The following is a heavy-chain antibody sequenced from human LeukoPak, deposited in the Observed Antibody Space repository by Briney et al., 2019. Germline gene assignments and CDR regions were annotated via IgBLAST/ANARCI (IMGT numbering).Heavy chain of an antibody. D-gene: IGHD2-2*01. J-gene: IGHJ5*02. CDR3: ARAAVVVPAAMVSWFDP. Sequence: SETLSLTCAVYGGSFSGYYWSWVRQPPGKGLEWIGEINHSGSTNYNPSLKSRVTISVDTSKNQFSLKLSSVTAADTAVYYCARAAVVVPAAMVSWFDPWGQGTLVTVSS. CDR2: INHSGST. V-gene: IGHV4-34*01. CDR1: GGSFSGYY.